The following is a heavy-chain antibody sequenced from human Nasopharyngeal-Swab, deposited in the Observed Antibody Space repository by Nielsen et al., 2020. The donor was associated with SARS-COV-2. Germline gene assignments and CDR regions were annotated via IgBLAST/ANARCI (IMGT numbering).Heavy chain of an antibody. V-gene: IGHV4-59*13. Sequence: SVTLSLSCCVSGRSISSYYWIWIRQSPGKGLERIRYFFHSGGTNYNPSFNSRVTISIDTSNNQVSLKLSSVTAADTAVYYCARKASSSWYSGWFDPWGQGTLVTVSS. CDR3: ARKASSSWYSGWFDP. CDR2: FFHSGGT. CDR1: GRSISSYY. J-gene: IGHJ5*02. D-gene: IGHD6-13*01.